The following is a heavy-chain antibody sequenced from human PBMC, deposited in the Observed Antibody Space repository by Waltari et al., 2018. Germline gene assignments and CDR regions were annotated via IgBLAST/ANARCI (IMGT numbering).Heavy chain of an antibody. D-gene: IGHD3-3*01. CDR3: ARDHTIFGVDLLGAYFDY. CDR2: IYYSWST. CDR1: GGSISGSSYY. J-gene: IGHJ4*02. Sequence: QLQLQESGQGLVKPSETLSLTCTVPGGSISGSSYYWGWIRKPPGKGLEWIGSIYYSWSTYYNPYLKSRVTISVDTSKNQFSLKLSSVTAADTAVYYCARDHTIFGVDLLGAYFDYWGQGTLVTVSS. V-gene: IGHV4-39*07.